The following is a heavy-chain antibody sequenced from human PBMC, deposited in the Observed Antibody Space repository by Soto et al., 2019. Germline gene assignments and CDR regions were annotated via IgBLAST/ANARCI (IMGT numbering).Heavy chain of an antibody. Sequence: SENRSLTCTVSGRSFSSYYWNWIRQRPGKGLEWIGYIYYSGSTYYNPSLKSRVTISVDTSKNQFSLKLSSVTAADTAVYYCARLGAQEIDPWGQGTLVTVS. CDR2: IYYSGST. CDR1: GRSFSSYY. J-gene: IGHJ5*02. CDR3: ARLGAQEIDP. V-gene: IGHV4-59*08. D-gene: IGHD3-16*01.